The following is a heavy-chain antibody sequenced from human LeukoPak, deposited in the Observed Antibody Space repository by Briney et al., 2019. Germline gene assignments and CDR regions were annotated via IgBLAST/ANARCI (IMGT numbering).Heavy chain of an antibody. Sequence: SETLSLTCTVSGGSISDYYWTWIRQPAGKGLEWIGRIYTSGSTNYNPSLKSRVTISVDTSKNQFSLKLSSVTAADTAVYYCAKGHSSSPDDYWGQGTLVTVSS. CDR1: GGSISDYY. V-gene: IGHV4-4*07. D-gene: IGHD6-13*01. CDR2: IYTSGST. J-gene: IGHJ4*02. CDR3: AKGHSSSPDDY.